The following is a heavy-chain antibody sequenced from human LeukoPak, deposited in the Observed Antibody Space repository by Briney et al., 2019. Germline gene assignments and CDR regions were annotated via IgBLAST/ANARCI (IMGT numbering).Heavy chain of an antibody. CDR3: ARHVQITVSAQTRLDF. V-gene: IGHV4-39*01. J-gene: IGHJ4*02. D-gene: IGHD4-17*01. Sequence: SETLSLTCTVSGVSISSIGYYWGWIRQPPRKGLEWIGTIYYSGSTYYNPSLKSRVTISVDTSKNQFSLKVSSVTAADTAIYYCARHVQITVSAQTRLDFWGQGTLVTVSS. CDR1: GVSISSIGYY. CDR2: IYYSGST.